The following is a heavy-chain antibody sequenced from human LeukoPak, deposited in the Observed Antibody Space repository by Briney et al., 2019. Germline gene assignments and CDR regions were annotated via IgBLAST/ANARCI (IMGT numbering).Heavy chain of an antibody. D-gene: IGHD3-22*01. J-gene: IGHJ6*03. CDR3: ASLVTDYYDSSGYYPKYYYYYYMDV. CDR2: IIPIFGTA. CDR1: GGTFSSYA. V-gene: IGHV1-69*06. Sequence: ASVKVSCKASGGTFSSYAISWVRQAPGQGLEWMGGIIPIFGTANYAQKFQSRVTITADKSTSTAYMELSSLRSEDTAVYYCASLVTDYYDSSGYYPKYYYYYYMDVWGKGTTVTVSS.